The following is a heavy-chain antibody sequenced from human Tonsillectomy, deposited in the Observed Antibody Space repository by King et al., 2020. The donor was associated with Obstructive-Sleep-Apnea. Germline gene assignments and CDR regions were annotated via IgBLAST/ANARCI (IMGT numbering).Heavy chain of an antibody. J-gene: IGHJ3*02. V-gene: IGHV3-30*02. CDR3: AKDLVGYCSGGSCGI. Sequence: QLVQSGGGVVQPGGSLRLSCAASGFTFSSYGMHWVRQAPGKGLEWVAFIRYDGSNKYYADSVKGRFTISRDNSKNTLYLQMNSLRAEDTAVYYCAKDLVGYCSGGSCGIWGQGTMVTVSS. D-gene: IGHD2-15*01. CDR2: IRYDGSNK. CDR1: GFTFSSYG.